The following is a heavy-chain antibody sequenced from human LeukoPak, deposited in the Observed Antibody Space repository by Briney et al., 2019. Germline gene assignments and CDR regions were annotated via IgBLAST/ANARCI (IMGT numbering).Heavy chain of an antibody. V-gene: IGHV3-7*01. D-gene: IGHD6-19*01. J-gene: IGHJ4*02. CDR2: IKQDGSEK. CDR1: GFTFSSYS. Sequence: GGSLRLSCAASGFTFSSYSMNWVRQAPGKGLEWVANIKQDGSEKYYVDSVKGRFTISRDNAKNSLYLQMNSLRAEDTAVYYCARDQGWFDYWGQGTLVTVSS. CDR3: ARDQGWFDY.